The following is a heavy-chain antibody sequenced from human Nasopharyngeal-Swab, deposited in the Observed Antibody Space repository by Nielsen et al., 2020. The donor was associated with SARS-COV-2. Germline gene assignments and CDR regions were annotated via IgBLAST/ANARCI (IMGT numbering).Heavy chain of an antibody. CDR2: IYYSGST. J-gene: IGHJ4*02. Sequence: RQAPGKGLEWIGSIYYSGSTTYNPSLKSRVTMSMDRSKNQFSLNLNSVTAADTAVYYCATKDYSGPYWPDFDFWGQGTLVTVSS. CDR3: ATKDYSGPYWPDFDF. D-gene: IGHD2-8*02. V-gene: IGHV4-39*07.